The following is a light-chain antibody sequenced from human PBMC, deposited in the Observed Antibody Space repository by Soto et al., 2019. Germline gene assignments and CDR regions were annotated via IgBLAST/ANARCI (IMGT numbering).Light chain of an antibody. V-gene: IGKV1-39*01. CDR1: QSISRY. CDR2: AAS. Sequence: DIQMTQSPSSVSASAGDRVTISCRASQSISRYLNWYQQKPGKAPKLLIYAASNLQSGVPSRFSGSGSETDFTLTISSLQPEDFATYYCQHTYTPPPWTFGQGTKVDI. J-gene: IGKJ1*01. CDR3: QHTYTPPPWT.